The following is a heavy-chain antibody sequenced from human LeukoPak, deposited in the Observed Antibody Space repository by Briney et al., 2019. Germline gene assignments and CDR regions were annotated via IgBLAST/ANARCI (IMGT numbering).Heavy chain of an antibody. CDR2: INPNSGGT. D-gene: IGHD2/OR15-2a*01. J-gene: IGHJ4*02. CDR1: GYTFTGYY. Sequence: ASVKVSCKASGYTFTGYYMHWVRQAPGQGLEWMGLINPNSGGTNYAQNFQGRVTMTRDTSITTAYMELSMLTSDDTAVYYCARAAGTDILIVRAPIAWFLSYWGQGTLVTVSS. V-gene: IGHV1-2*02. CDR3: ARAAGTDILIVRAPIAWFLSY.